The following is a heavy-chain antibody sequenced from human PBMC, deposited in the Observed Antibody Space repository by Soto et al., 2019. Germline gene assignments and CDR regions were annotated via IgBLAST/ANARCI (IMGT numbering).Heavy chain of an antibody. CDR3: ARVERGTATTVVDAFDI. Sequence: QVQLQQWGAGLLKPSETLSLTCAVYGGFVSSGSYYWSWIRQPPGKGLEWIGEMSHSGGSHFNPSLKGRLTISVATSKNQFSLTMSSVTAADTALYYCARVERGTATTVVDAFDIWGPGTMVTVSS. CDR2: MSHSGGS. V-gene: IGHV4-34*01. D-gene: IGHD1-1*01. CDR1: GGFVSSGSYY. J-gene: IGHJ3*02.